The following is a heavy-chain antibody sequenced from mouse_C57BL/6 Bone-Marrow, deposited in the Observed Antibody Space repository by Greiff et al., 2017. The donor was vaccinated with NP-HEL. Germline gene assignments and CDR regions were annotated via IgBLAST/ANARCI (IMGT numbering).Heavy chain of an antibody. CDR3: AIKRWDEGYFDV. V-gene: IGHV2-4*01. J-gene: IGHJ1*03. CDR2: IWSGGST. Sequence: VKLQESGPGLVQPSQSLSITCTVSGFSLTSYGVHWVRQPPGKGLEWLGVIWSGGSTDYNAAFISRLSISKDNSKSQVFFKMNSLQADDTAIYYCAIKRWDEGYFDVWGTGTTVTVSS. D-gene: IGHD4-1*01. CDR1: GFSLTSYG.